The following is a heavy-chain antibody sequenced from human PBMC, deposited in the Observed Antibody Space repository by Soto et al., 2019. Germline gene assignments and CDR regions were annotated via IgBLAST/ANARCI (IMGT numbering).Heavy chain of an antibody. V-gene: IGHV3-30-3*01. CDR1: GFTLSRYT. D-gene: IGHD2-15*01. CDR2: ISSDGSAK. Sequence: GGSLRLSCGVSGFTLSRYTMHWVRQAPGKGLEWVALISSDGSAKYYADSVKGRFTISRDDSLYLQMTSLRAEDTAVYYCARDGYCSGGSCWDCMDVWGQGNTVTVSS. J-gene: IGHJ6*02. CDR3: ARDGYCSGGSCWDCMDV.